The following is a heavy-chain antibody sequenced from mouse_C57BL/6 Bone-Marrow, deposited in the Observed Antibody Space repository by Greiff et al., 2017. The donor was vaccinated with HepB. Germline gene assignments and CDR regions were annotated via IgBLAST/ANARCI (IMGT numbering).Heavy chain of an antibody. J-gene: IGHJ2*01. V-gene: IGHV10-1*01. CDR3: VREGLRHYFDY. CDR1: GFSFNTYA. CDR2: IRSKSNNYAT. Sequence: EVQRVESGGGLVQPKGSLKLSCAASGFSFNTYAMNWVRQAPGKGLEWVARIRSKSNNYATYYADSVKDRFTISRDDSESMLYLQMNNLKTEDTAMYYCVREGLRHYFDYWGHGTTLTVSS. D-gene: IGHD2-4*01.